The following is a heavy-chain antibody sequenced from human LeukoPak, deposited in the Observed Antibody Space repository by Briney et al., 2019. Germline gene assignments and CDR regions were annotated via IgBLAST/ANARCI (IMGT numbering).Heavy chain of an antibody. V-gene: IGHV3-21*01. D-gene: IGHD6-19*01. Sequence: GGSLRLSCAASGFTFSSYSMNWVRQAPAKGLEWVSSISSSSSYIYYADSVKGRFTISRDNAKNSLYLQMNSLRAEDTAVYYCARGPAVADEYYFDYWGQGTLVTVSS. CDR3: ARGPAVADEYYFDY. J-gene: IGHJ4*02. CDR1: GFTFSSYS. CDR2: ISSSSSYI.